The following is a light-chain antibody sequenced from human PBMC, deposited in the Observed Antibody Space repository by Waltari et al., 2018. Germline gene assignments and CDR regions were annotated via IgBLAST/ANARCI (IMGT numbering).Light chain of an antibody. V-gene: IGKV3-11*01. Sequence: VLTQSPATLPLSPGERATPPCRASQVVSNYLVWYQQKPGQAPRLIIHDASQRATGVPARFSGSGSGTDFTLTISSLEPEDFAVYYCQQRQYWPPLTFGGGTKVE. J-gene: IGKJ4*01. CDR2: DAS. CDR1: QVVSNY. CDR3: QQRQYWPPLT.